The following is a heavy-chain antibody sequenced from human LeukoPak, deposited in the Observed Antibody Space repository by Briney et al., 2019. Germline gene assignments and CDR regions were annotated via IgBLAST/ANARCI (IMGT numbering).Heavy chain of an antibody. J-gene: IGHJ4*02. V-gene: IGHV1-18*01. CDR1: GYTFTSYG. CDR2: ISVYNGNT. D-gene: IGHD6-13*01. Sequence: GASVKVSCKASGYTFTSYGISWVRQAPGQGLEWMGWISVYNGNTKYAQKLQGRVTMTTDTSTNTAYMELRSLRSDDTAVYYCARVTRTPLIAAAFFDYWGQGTLVTVSS. CDR3: ARVTRTPLIAAAFFDY.